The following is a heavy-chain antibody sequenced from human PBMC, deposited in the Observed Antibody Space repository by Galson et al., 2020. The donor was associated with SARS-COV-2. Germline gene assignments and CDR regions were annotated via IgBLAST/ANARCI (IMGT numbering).Heavy chain of an antibody. CDR3: ARVAPSILYSYGWYYFDY. Sequence: GESLKISCAASGFTFSDYYMSWIRQAPGKGLEWVSYISSSGSTIYYADSVKGRFTISRDNAKNLLYLQMNSLRAEDTAVYYCARVAPSILYSYGWYYFDYWGQGTLVTVSS. J-gene: IGHJ4*02. CDR2: ISSSGSTI. CDR1: GFTFSDYY. V-gene: IGHV3-11*04. D-gene: IGHD5-18*01.